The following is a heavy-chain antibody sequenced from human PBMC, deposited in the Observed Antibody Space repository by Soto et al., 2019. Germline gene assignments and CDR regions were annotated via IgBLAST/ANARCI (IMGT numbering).Heavy chain of an antibody. CDR1: GGSISSYY. CDR3: ATMSGDSYYFDY. CDR2: IYYSGST. D-gene: IGHD2-21*01. J-gene: IGHJ4*02. Sequence: SETLSLTCTVSGGSISSYYWNWIRQPPGKGLEWIAYIYYSGSTNYNPSLKSRVTISVDTSKNPFSLQLSCVTAADTAVYYCATMSGDSYYFDYWGQGTLVTVSS. V-gene: IGHV4-59*01.